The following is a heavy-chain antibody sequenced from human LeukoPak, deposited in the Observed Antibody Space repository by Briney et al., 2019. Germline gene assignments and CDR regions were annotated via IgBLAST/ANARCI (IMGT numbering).Heavy chain of an antibody. CDR1: GFTFSSYA. CDR2: ISSGGNYK. V-gene: IGHV3-21*06. D-gene: IGHD4-17*01. Sequence: PGGSLRLSCATSGFTFSSYAMDWVRQAPGKGLEWVPSISSGGNYKYYGDSVWGRFTISRDDAKNSLYLEMNSLRAEDTAVYYCARDTRQTSVTNFDSWGQGTLVIVSS. J-gene: IGHJ4*02. CDR3: ARDTRQTSVTNFDS.